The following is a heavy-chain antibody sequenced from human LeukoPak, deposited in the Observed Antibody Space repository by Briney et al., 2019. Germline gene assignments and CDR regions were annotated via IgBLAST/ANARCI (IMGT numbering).Heavy chain of an antibody. Sequence: SETLTLTCTVSGGSINNYYWSWFRQPPGRGLEWIGYIISSGSTNYNPSLKSRVTISADTSKNQFSLKLSSVTAADTAVYYCGRSLHGEEARFDYGGEGTLVTVSS. CDR1: GGSINNYY. V-gene: IGHV4-59*08. CDR3: GRSLHGEEARFDY. D-gene: IGHD3-10*01. CDR2: IISSGST. J-gene: IGHJ4*02.